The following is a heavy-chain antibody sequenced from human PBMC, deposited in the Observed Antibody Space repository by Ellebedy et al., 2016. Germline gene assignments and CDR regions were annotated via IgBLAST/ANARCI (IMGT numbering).Heavy chain of an antibody. J-gene: IGHJ4*02. V-gene: IGHV3-7*01. CDR2: IKQDGSER. CDR1: GFTFSSDW. D-gene: IGHD3-3*02. Sequence: GESLKISCVASGFTFSSDWMSWVRQAPGKGLEWVANIKQDGSERNYVDSVKGRFTISRDNAKNSLYLQMNSLRVDDTAVYYCARDAFTLSDYWGQGTLVTVSS. CDR3: ARDAFTLSDY.